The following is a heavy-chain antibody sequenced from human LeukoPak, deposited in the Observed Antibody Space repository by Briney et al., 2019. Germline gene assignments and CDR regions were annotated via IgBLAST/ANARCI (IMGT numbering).Heavy chain of an antibody. CDR2: INNNGGST. Sequence: GGSLRLSCVAAGFSFSSHSIPWVRPGPGKGVEYVSAINNNGGSTFYADSVKGRFTISRDNSKNTLYLQMNSLRAEDTAVYYCARTTTFAPHFDYWGQGTLVTVSS. D-gene: IGHD1-1*01. CDR3: ARTTTFAPHFDY. CDR1: GFSFSSHS. V-gene: IGHV3-64*02. J-gene: IGHJ4*02.